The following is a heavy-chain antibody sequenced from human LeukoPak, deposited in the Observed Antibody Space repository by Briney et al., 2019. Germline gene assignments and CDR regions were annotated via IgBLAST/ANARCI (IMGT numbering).Heavy chain of an antibody. D-gene: IGHD1-1*01. J-gene: IGHJ4*02. CDR3: ARDLSGGTFDY. CDR2: IYHSGTT. CDR1: AYSISGAYY. V-gene: IGHV4-38-2*02. Sequence: SETLSLTCAVSAYSISGAYYWGWIRQAPGKGLEWIGNIYHSGTTYYNPSLKSRVSISLDTSKNQFSLKLTSVTAADTAVYYCARDLSGGTFDYWGQGTLVTASS.